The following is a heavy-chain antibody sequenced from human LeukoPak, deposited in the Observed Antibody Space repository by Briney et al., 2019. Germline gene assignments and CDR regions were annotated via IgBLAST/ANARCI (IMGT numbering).Heavy chain of an antibody. V-gene: IGHV4-38-2*02. CDR2: IYHSGTT. Sequence: PSETLSLTCSVSGYSISSDDYWGWIRLPPGKGLEWIASIYHSGTTFYNPSLRSRVAISLDTSKNHFSLKLSSVTAADTAVYYCARAMAGYYDSSGYSYYFDYWGQGTLVTVSS. CDR1: GYSISSDDY. D-gene: IGHD3-22*01. CDR3: ARAMAGYYDSSGYSYYFDY. J-gene: IGHJ4*02.